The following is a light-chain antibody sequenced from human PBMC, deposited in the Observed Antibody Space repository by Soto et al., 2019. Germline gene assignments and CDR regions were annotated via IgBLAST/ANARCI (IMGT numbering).Light chain of an antibody. CDR3: QQLNTLPFT. J-gene: IGKJ5*01. CDR1: QSVSSN. V-gene: IGKV3-15*01. CDR2: GAS. Sequence: EIVWTQSPGSLSLSPGERATLSCRASQSVSSNLAWYQQKPGQAPRLLIYGASTRATGIPSRFSGSGSGTEFTLTISGLLPEDFATYHCQQLNTLPFTFGQGTRLEI.